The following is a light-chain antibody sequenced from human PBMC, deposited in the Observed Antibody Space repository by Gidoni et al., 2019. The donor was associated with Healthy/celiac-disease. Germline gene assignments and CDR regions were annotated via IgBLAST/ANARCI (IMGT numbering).Light chain of an antibody. V-gene: IGKV3-20*01. CDR1: QSVSSSY. Sequence: EIVLTQSPGTLSLSPGERATLSCSASQSVSSSYLAWYQQKPGQAPRLLIYGASSRATGIPDRFSGSGSGTDFTLTISRLEPDDFAVYYCQQYGSSPRTFGQGTKLEIK. CDR2: GAS. CDR3: QQYGSSPRT. J-gene: IGKJ2*01.